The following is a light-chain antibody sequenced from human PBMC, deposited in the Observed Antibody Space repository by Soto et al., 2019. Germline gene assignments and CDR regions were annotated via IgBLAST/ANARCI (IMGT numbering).Light chain of an antibody. CDR3: MQALQTPDT. Sequence: DIVMTQSPLSLPVTPGEPASISCRSSQSLLHSNGYNYLDWYLQKPGQSPQLLLDLGSNRASGVPDRFSGSGGGTDFTLKISRAEAEDVGVYYCMQALQTPDTFGQGTKLEIK. J-gene: IGKJ2*01. CDR1: QSLLHSNGYNY. V-gene: IGKV2-28*01. CDR2: LGS.